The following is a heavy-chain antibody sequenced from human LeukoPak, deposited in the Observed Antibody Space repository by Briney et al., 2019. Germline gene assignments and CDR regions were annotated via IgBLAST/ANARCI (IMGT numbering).Heavy chain of an antibody. V-gene: IGHV4-34*01. CDR1: GGSFSGYY. CDR2: INHSGST. CDR3: ARTARIRPAATPYYYYGMDV. J-gene: IGHJ6*02. Sequence: SSETLSFTCAVYGGSFSGYYWSWIRQPPGKGLEWIGEINHSGSTNYNPSLKSRVTISVDTSKNQFSLKLSSVTAADTAVYYCARTARIRPAATPYYYYGMDVWGQGTTVTVSS. D-gene: IGHD2-2*01.